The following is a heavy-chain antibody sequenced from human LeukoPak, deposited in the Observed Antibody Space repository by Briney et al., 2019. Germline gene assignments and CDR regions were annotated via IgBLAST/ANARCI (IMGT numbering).Heavy chain of an antibody. J-gene: IGHJ6*02. D-gene: IGHD3-9*01. CDR2: ISYDGSNI. CDR1: GFTFSSYA. V-gene: IGHV3-30*03. CDR3: ARDVLFSTHGYYYYYYGMDV. Sequence: GGSLRLSCAASGFTFSSYAMSWVRQAPGKGLEWVAVISYDGSNIYYANSVKGRFTISRDNSKNTLYLQMNSLRAEDTAVYYCARDVLFSTHGYYYYYYGMDVWGQGTTVTVSS.